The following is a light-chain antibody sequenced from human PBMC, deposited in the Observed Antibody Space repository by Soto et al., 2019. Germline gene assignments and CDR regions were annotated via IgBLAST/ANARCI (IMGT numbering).Light chain of an antibody. V-gene: IGKV1-12*01. CDR2: TGS. CDR3: QQANSFPLT. CDR1: QGISNW. J-gene: IGKJ4*01. Sequence: DIQMTQSPSTVSASVGDRVSITCRASQGISNWLAWYQQKPGRAPKLLIYTGSSLQSGVPSRFSGTGSGTDFTLTISSLQPEDVATYYCQQANSFPLTFGGGTKVETK.